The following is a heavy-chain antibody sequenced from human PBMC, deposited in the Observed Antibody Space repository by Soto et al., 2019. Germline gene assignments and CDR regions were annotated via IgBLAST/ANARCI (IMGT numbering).Heavy chain of an antibody. J-gene: IGHJ4*02. CDR3: AHRVLRAVFGLVTPTAIYFDF. V-gene: IGHV2-5*02. Sequence: QITLNESGPTVVKPTETLTLTCTFSGFSLTTSGVGVGWVRQSPGKAPEWLAFIYWDDDKRYSTSLKSRLTITTDTSKNQVVLTMANVDPADTATYYCAHRVLRAVFGLVTPTAIYFDFWGQGTPVVVSS. D-gene: IGHD3-3*01. CDR2: IYWDDDK. CDR1: GFSLTTSGVG.